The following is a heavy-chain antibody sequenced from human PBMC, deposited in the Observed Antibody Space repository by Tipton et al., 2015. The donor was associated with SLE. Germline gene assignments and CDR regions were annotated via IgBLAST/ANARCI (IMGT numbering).Heavy chain of an antibody. Sequence: TLSLTCTVAGGSFGFYYWTWIRQPPGQGLQWIGHIDYTGSTHYNPSLKTRVTISEDTSTNQFSLKLSSVTAADTAVYYCARGSPARSGYYYYYYMDVWGKGTTVTVSS. CDR1: GGSFGFYY. V-gene: IGHV4-59*01. J-gene: IGHJ6*03. CDR3: ARGSPARSGYYYYYYMDV. D-gene: IGHD2-2*01. CDR2: IDYTGST.